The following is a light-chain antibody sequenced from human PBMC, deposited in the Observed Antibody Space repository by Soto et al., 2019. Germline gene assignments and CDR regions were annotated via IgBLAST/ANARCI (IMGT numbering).Light chain of an antibody. V-gene: IGKV1-5*01. CDR2: EAS. Sequence: DIQMTQSPSTLSASVGDRVTITCRASQSIYKWLAWYKQKPGEAPNLLIYEASNLENGVPSRFSGSGSEKEFTLTVSSLQPDDVATYYCQQYNTYWTFGQGTKMEIK. CDR1: QSIYKW. CDR3: QQYNTYWT. J-gene: IGKJ1*01.